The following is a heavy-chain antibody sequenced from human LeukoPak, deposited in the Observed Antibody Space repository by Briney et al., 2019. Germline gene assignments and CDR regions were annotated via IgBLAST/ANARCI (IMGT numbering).Heavy chain of an antibody. J-gene: IGHJ5*02. CDR3: ARHYETDWFDP. CDR1: GASINNYY. D-gene: IGHD4-17*01. CDR2: IYTSGSV. V-gene: IGHV4-4*07. Sequence: PSGTLSLTCAFSGASINNYYWSWIRQPAGKGLEWIGRIYTSGSVDYNPSLKSRVTMSVDTSKSHFSLRLSSVTAADTAVYYCARHYETDWFDPWGQGTLVTVSS.